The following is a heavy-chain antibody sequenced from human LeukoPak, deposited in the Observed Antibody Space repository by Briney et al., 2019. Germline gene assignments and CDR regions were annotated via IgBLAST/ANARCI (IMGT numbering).Heavy chain of an antibody. CDR1: GFTFSSYA. Sequence: GGSLRLSCAASGFTFSSYAMSWVRQAPGKGLEWVSAISGSGGSTYYADSVKGRFTISRDNSKNTLYLQMNSLRAEDTALYYCAKALNYYDSSGCDYWGQGTLVTVSS. V-gene: IGHV3-23*01. D-gene: IGHD3-22*01. J-gene: IGHJ4*02. CDR3: AKALNYYDSSGCDY. CDR2: ISGSGGST.